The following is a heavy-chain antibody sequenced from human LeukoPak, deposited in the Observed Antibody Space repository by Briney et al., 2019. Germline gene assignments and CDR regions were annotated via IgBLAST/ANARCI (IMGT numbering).Heavy chain of an antibody. V-gene: IGHV1-46*01. CDR1: GYTFTSYA. J-gene: IGHJ4*02. CDR3: ARDAMTSVTTSPYYFDY. D-gene: IGHD4-17*01. CDR2: INPSGDFT. Sequence: GASVKVSCKASGYTFTSYAMNWVRQAPGQGLEWMGIINPSGDFTSYAQKFQGRVTMTKDTSTSTVYMELSSLRSGDTAVFYCARDAMTSVTTSPYYFDYWGQGTLVTVSS.